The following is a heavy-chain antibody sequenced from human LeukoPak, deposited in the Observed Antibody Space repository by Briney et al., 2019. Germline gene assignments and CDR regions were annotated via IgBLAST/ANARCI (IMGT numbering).Heavy chain of an antibody. CDR1: GFSLSTSGVG. CDR3: AHLHDYGGFEGVDY. D-gene: IGHD4-23*01. V-gene: IGHV2-5*01. J-gene: IGHJ4*02. Sequence: SGPTLVKPTQTLTLTCTFSGFSLSTSGVGVGWIRQPPGKALEWLALIYWNDDKRYSPSLKSRLTITKDTSKNQVVLTMTNMDPVDTATYYCAHLHDYGGFEGVDYWGQGTLVTVSS. CDR2: IYWNDDK.